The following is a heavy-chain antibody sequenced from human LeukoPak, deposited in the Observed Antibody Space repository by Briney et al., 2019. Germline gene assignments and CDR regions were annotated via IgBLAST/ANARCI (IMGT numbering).Heavy chain of an antibody. Sequence: PSETLSLTCAVYGGSFSGYFWSWIRQPPGKGLEWIGEINHNGSTNYNPSLKSRVTISVDTSKNQFSLKLSSVTAADTAVYYCARRVNTMRVVVTTSFDYWGQGTLVTVSS. J-gene: IGHJ4*02. CDR1: GGSFSGYF. CDR3: ARRVNTMRVVVTTSFDY. D-gene: IGHD3-22*01. V-gene: IGHV4-34*01. CDR2: INHNGST.